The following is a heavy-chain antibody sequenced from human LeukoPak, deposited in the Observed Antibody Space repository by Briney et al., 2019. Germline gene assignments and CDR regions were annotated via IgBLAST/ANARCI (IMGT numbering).Heavy chain of an antibody. D-gene: IGHD3-16*01. CDR2: IIAYNGNT. Sequence: ASVKVSCKASGYTFTSYGISWVRQAPGQGLEWMGWIIAYNGNTNYAQKLQGRVTMTTDTSTSTAYMELSRLRSDDTAVYYCARVSPHRKMSYGNQNWFDTWGQGTLVTVSS. J-gene: IGHJ5*02. CDR3: ARVSPHRKMSYGNQNWFDT. CDR1: GYTFTSYG. V-gene: IGHV1-18*01.